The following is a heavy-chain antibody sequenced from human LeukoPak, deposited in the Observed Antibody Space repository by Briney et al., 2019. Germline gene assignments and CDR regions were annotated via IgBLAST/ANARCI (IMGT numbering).Heavy chain of an antibody. Sequence: SVKVSCKASGGTFSSYAISWVRQAPGQGLEWMGRIIPIFGIANYAQKFQGRVTITADRSTSTAYMELSSLRSEDTAVYYCARLVPTTVVTPGYYYGMDVWGQGTTVTVSS. CDR2: IIPIFGIA. J-gene: IGHJ6*02. CDR3: ARLVPTTVVTPGYYYGMDV. V-gene: IGHV1-69*04. CDR1: GGTFSSYA. D-gene: IGHD4-23*01.